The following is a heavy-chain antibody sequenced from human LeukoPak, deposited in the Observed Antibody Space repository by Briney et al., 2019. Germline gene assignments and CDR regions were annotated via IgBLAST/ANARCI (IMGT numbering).Heavy chain of an antibody. V-gene: IGHV4-39*07. J-gene: IGHJ4*02. CDR2: INHSGST. Sequence: SETLSLTCTVSGGSISSSSYYWGWIRQPPGKGLEWIGEINHSGSTNYNPSLKSRVTISVDTSKNQFSLKLSSVTAADTAVYYCARGGSYHGYWGQGTLVTVSS. CDR3: ARGGSYHGY. CDR1: GGSISSSSYY. D-gene: IGHD1-26*01.